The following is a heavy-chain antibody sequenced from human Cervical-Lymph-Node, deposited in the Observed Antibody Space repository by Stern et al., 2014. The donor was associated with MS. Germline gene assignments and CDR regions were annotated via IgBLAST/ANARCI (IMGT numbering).Heavy chain of an antibody. CDR3: ARRAGYCSRTNCYAYWYFDL. J-gene: IGHJ2*01. CDR1: GYSFTNYW. V-gene: IGHV5-51*01. CDR2: IYPGDSDA. Sequence: VQLVASGAVVKEPGEFLKISCQTSGYSFTNYWIGWVRQMPGQGLEWIGIIYPGDSDAKYSPAFLAQFTISADKPTNTAYVQWSSLKASDTATYYCARRAGYCSRTNCYAYWYFDLWGRGTLVTVSS. D-gene: IGHD2-2*01.